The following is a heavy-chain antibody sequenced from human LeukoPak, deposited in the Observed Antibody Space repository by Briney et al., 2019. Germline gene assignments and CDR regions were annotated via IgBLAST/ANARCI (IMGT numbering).Heavy chain of an antibody. J-gene: IGHJ5*02. Sequence: GASXKVSCKASGYTFTSYGISWVRQAPGQGLEWMGWISAYNGNTNCAQKLQGRVTMTTDTSTSTAYMELRSLRSDDTAVYYCARATAAGTEWFDPWGQGTLVTVSS. CDR1: GYTFTSYG. CDR3: ARATAAGTEWFDP. V-gene: IGHV1-18*01. CDR2: ISAYNGNT. D-gene: IGHD6-13*01.